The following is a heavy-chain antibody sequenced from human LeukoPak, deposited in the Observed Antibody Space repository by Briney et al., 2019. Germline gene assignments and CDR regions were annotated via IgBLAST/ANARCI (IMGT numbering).Heavy chain of an antibody. CDR3: GRGHPKKSSGDYSLHYYYGMDV. D-gene: IGHD3-22*01. CDR1: GGSFSGYY. Sequence: SETLSLTCAVYGGSFSGYYWSWIRQPPGKGLEWIGEINHSGSTNYNPSLKSRVTISVDTSKNQFSLKLSSVTAADTAVYYCGRGHPKKSSGDYSLHYYYGMDVWGQGTTVTVSS. V-gene: IGHV4-34*01. CDR2: INHSGST. J-gene: IGHJ6*02.